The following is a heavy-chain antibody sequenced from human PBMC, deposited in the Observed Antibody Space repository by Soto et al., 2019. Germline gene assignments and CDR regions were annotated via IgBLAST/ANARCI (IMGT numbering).Heavy chain of an antibody. CDR3: AGGGVRGVITRTRDYYGMDV. V-gene: IGHV5-51*01. CDR1: GYNFTTYW. J-gene: IGHJ6*02. CDR2: IYPGDSDT. Sequence: PRGALKISREGFGYNFTTYWNGWGRPMAGKRLEWMGIIYPGDSDTRYSPSFQGQVTISADKSISTAYLQWSSLKASDTAMYYCAGGGVRGVITRTRDYYGMDVWGQGTTVTVSS. D-gene: IGHD3-10*01.